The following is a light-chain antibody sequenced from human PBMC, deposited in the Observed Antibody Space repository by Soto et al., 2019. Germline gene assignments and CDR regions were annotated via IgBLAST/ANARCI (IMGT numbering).Light chain of an antibody. CDR2: EVV. V-gene: IGLV2-8*01. Sequence: QSALTQPPSASGSPGQSVTISCTGTKSDIGVYDFVSWYQHHPGKAPRLIIYEVVQRPSGVPDRFSGSKSGNTASLTVSGLQAADEAADLCKSYAGSKTYVFGSGTKV. CDR3: KSYAGSKTYV. J-gene: IGLJ1*01. CDR1: KSDIGVYDF.